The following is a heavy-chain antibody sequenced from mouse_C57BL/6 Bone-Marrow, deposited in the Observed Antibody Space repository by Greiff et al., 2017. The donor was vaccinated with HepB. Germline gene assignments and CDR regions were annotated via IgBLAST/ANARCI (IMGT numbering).Heavy chain of an antibody. CDR3: ARQGDDGSSYGFAY. V-gene: IGHV1-66*01. Sequence: VQLQQSGPELVKPGASVKISCKASGYSFTSYYIHWVKQRPGQGLEWIGWIYLGSGNTKYNEKFKGKATLTADTSSSTAYMQLSSLTSEDSAVYYCARQGDDGSSYGFAYWGQGTRVTVAA. D-gene: IGHD1-1*01. CDR2: IYLGSGNT. CDR1: GYSFTSYY. J-gene: IGHJ3*01.